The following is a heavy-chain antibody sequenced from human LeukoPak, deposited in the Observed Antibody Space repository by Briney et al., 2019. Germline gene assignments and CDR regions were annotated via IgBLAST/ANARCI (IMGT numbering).Heavy chain of an antibody. CDR2: IYTSGST. CDR1: GGSISSYY. Sequence: SETLSLTCTVSGGSISSYYWSWIRQPAGKGLEWIGRIYTSGSTNSNPSLKSRVTMSVDTSKNQFSLKLSSVTAADTAMYYCARDSSYGNYYYYMGVWGKGTTVTVSS. CDR3: ARDSSYGNYYYYMGV. V-gene: IGHV4-4*07. D-gene: IGHD2-15*01. J-gene: IGHJ6*03.